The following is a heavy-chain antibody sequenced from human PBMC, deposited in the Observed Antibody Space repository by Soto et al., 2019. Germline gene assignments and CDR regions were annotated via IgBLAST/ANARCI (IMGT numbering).Heavy chain of an antibody. J-gene: IGHJ4*02. CDR1: GYTFTSYD. V-gene: IGHV1-8*01. D-gene: IGHD1-26*01. Sequence: ASVKVSCKASGYTFTSYDINWVRQATGQGLEWMGWMNPNSGNTGYAQKFQGRVTMTRNTSISTAYMELSSLRSEDTAVYYCAREISGSYSFDYWGQGTLVTVYS. CDR3: AREISGSYSFDY. CDR2: MNPNSGNT.